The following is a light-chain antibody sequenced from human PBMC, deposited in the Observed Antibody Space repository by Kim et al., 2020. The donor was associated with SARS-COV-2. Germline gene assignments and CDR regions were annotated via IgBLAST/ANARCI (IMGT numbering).Light chain of an antibody. CDR1: QTINNND. Sequence: PGERATLSCRASQTINNNDLAWYQQKPGQAPRLLIYGASTRVTGIPERFSGSGSRTDFTLTISRLEPEDFALYYCQQYASPPLTFGPGTKVD. J-gene: IGKJ3*01. V-gene: IGKV3-20*01. CDR3: QQYASPPLT. CDR2: GAS.